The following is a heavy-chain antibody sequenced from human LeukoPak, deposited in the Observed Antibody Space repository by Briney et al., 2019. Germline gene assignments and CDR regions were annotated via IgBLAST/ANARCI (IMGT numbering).Heavy chain of an antibody. J-gene: IGHJ4*02. CDR3: ARDPGDTDWYNFDF. Sequence: PSETLSLTCTVSGGSISSSSYYWGWIRQPPGKGLENIGYIHSSGSTNYNPSYKSRVTVSLEMSKNQFSLSLSSVTAADTAVYYCARDPGDTDWYNFDFWGQGILVTVSS. CDR2: IHSSGST. CDR1: GGSISSSSYY. D-gene: IGHD3-9*01. V-gene: IGHV4-61*05.